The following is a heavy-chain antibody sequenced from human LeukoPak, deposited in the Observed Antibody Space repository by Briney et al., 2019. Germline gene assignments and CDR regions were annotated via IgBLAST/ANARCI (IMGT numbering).Heavy chain of an antibody. CDR2: ISWNSGSI. CDR3: AKDIGVAGTGEFDY. CDR1: GFTFDDYA. V-gene: IGHV3-9*01. D-gene: IGHD6-19*01. J-gene: IGHJ4*02. Sequence: GGSLRLSCAASGFTFDDYAMHWVRQAPGKGLEWVSGISWNSGSIGYADSVKGRFTISRDNAKNSLYLQMNSLRAEDTALYYCAKDIGVAGTGEFDYWGQGTLVTVSS.